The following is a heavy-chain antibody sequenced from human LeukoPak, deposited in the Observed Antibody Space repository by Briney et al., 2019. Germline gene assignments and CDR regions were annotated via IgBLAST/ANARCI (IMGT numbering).Heavy chain of an antibody. CDR3: ARGSSIVVVVAALAY. Sequence: GGSLRLSCAASGFTFSSYGMHWIRQAPGKGLEWVAVIWYDGSNKYYADSVKGRFTISRDNSKNTLFLQMNSLRAEDTAVYYCARGSSIVVVVAALAYWRQGTLVTVSS. CDR1: GFTFSSYG. CDR2: IWYDGSNK. V-gene: IGHV3-33*01. D-gene: IGHD2-15*01. J-gene: IGHJ4*02.